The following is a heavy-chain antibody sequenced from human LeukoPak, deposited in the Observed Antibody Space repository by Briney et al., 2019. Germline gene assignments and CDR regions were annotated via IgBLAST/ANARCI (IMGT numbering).Heavy chain of an antibody. J-gene: IGHJ4*02. CDR1: GYSFTSYW. CDR2: IYPGDSDT. CDR3: ARQPNYDFWSGLFDY. Sequence: GESLKTSCKGSGYSFTSYWIGWVRQMPGKGLEWMGIIYPGDSDTRYSPSFQGQVTISADKSISTAYLQWSSLKASDTAMYYCARQPNYDFWSGLFDYWGQGTLVTVSS. D-gene: IGHD3-3*01. V-gene: IGHV5-51*01.